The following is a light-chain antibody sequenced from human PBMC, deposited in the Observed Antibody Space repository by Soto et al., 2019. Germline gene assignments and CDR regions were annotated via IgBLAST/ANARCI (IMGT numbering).Light chain of an antibody. CDR3: QVWDSSSDHVV. CDR2: DDS. V-gene: IGLV3-21*02. Sequence: SYELTQPPSGSVAPGQTARITCGGKNIGSKSVHWYQQKPGQAPVLVVYDDSDRPSGIPERFSGSNSGNTATLTISRVEAGDEADYYCQVWDSSSDHVVFGGGTKLTVL. J-gene: IGLJ2*01. CDR1: NIGSKS.